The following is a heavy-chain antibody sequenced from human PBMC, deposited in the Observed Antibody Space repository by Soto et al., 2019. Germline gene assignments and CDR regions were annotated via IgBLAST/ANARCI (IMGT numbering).Heavy chain of an antibody. CDR3: AREYTEIVDGLMPYYFDY. J-gene: IGHJ4*02. CDR1: GDSISTYY. Sequence: PSETLSLTCSVSGDSISTYYWSWIRQSAGKGLEWIGRTYITGDTNYNPSLKGRVTMSLDTSKNQLSLRVRSVTAADTAVYYCAREYTEIVDGLMPYYFDYWGQGTPVTVSS. CDR2: TYITGDT. D-gene: IGHD6-19*01. V-gene: IGHV4-4*07.